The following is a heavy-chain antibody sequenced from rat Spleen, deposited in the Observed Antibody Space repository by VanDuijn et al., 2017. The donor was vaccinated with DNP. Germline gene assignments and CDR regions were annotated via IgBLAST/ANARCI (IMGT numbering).Heavy chain of an antibody. Sequence: EVRLQESGPGLVKPSQSLSLTCSVTGYPITRSYRWNWIRKFPGNKLEWMGSVNSAGTTNYNPSLKSRISITRDTSKNQLFLQVNSVTTEDTATYYCARWPGYNPPYAMDAWGQGTSVTVSS. V-gene: IGHV3-3*01. J-gene: IGHJ4*01. CDR1: GYPITRSYR. D-gene: IGHD1-4*01. CDR3: ARWPGYNPPYAMDA. CDR2: VNSAGTT.